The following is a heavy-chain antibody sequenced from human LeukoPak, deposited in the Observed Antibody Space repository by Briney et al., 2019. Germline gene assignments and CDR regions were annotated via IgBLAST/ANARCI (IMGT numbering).Heavy chain of an antibody. CDR2: ISYDGSNK. CDR3: AKGRGTVTKKYYFDY. J-gene: IGHJ4*02. D-gene: IGHD4-17*01. CDR1: GFTFSSYG. V-gene: IGHV3-30*18. Sequence: SGGSLRLSCAASGFTFSSYGMHWVRQAPGKGLEWVAVISYDGSNKYYADSVKGRFTISRDNSKNTLYLQMNSLRAEDTAVYYCAKGRGTVTKKYYFDYWGQGTLVAVSS.